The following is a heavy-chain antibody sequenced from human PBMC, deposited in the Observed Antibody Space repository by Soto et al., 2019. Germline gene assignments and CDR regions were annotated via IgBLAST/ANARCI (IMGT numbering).Heavy chain of an antibody. CDR3: ARGPYTSATVSFDY. J-gene: IGHJ4*02. CDR1: GVSVTSASYY. D-gene: IGHD6-25*01. CDR2: IYYSGST. V-gene: IGHV4-61*03. Sequence: QVQLQESGPGLAKPSETLSLTCTVSGVSVTSASYYWSWVRQPPGKGVEWIGHIYYSGSTTYNPSLKSRVATSLDTAKNLLSLKLNAVTAADTAVYYCARGPYTSATVSFDYWGQGTLVTVSS.